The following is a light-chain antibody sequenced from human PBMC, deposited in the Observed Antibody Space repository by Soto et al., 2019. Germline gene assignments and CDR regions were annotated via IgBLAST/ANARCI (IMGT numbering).Light chain of an antibody. Sequence: ETVLTQSPATLSLSAGERATLSCRASQSVSSYLAWYQQKPGQAPMLLIYDASNRATGIPARFSGSGSGTDFTLTISSLEPEDFAVYSCQQHNTWPITFGQGTRLEIK. V-gene: IGKV3-11*01. J-gene: IGKJ5*01. CDR3: QQHNTWPIT. CDR2: DAS. CDR1: QSVSSY.